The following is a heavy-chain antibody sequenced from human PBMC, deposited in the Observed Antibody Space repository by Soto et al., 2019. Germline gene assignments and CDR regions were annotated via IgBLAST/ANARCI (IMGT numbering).Heavy chain of an antibody. Sequence: QVQLQESGPGLVKPSQTRSLTCTVSGGSINSGGYCWSWIRQHPGKGLDWIGCISYGGSTSYNPSLKSRVTISVDTSKNQFSLKLTSVTAADTAVYYCSRGILVWGQGALITVPS. CDR2: ISYGGST. CDR3: SRGILV. J-gene: IGHJ4*02. D-gene: IGHD5-18*01. CDR1: GGSINSGGYC. V-gene: IGHV4-31*03.